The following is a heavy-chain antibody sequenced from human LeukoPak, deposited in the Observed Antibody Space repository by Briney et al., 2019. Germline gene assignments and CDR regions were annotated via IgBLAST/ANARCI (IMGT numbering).Heavy chain of an antibody. J-gene: IGHJ5*02. V-gene: IGHV4-30-2*03. Sequence: PSETLSLTCAVSGGSISSGGYSWSWIRQPPGKGLEWIGYIYHSGSTYYNPSLKSRVTISVDTSKNQFSLKLSSVTAADTAVYYCARHIVPGVDYDFWSGYPGYNWFDPWGQGTLVTVSS. D-gene: IGHD3-3*01. CDR3: ARHIVPGVDYDFWSGYPGYNWFDP. CDR2: IYHSGST. CDR1: GGSISSGGYS.